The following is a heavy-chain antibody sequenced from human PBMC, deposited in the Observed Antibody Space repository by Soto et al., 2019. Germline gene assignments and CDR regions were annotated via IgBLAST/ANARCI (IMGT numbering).Heavy chain of an antibody. CDR3: ARPSYGGDAPPSDYDYYGMDV. Sequence: QVQLVQSGGEVKKPGSSVKVSCKASGGTFSSYAISWVRQAPGQGLEWMGGIIPIFGTANYAQKFQGRVTITADESTSTAYMELSSLRSEDTAVYYCARPSYGGDAPPSDYDYYGMDVWGQGTTVTVSS. CDR2: IIPIFGTA. D-gene: IGHD5-12*01. CDR1: GGTFSSYA. V-gene: IGHV1-69*01. J-gene: IGHJ6*02.